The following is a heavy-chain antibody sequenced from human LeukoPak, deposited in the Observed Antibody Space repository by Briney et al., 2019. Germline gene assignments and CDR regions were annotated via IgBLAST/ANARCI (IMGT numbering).Heavy chain of an antibody. D-gene: IGHD6-6*01. Sequence: GSLRLSCAASGFIFSNYAMTWVRQGPGQGLEWVSGISGSGGGTNYADSVKGRFTISRDNSKNTLYLQMNSLRAEDTAVYYCAKSASSSSLLDYYYYMDVWGKGTTVTVSS. CDR1: GFIFSNYA. V-gene: IGHV3-23*01. CDR3: AKSASSSSLLDYYYYMDV. CDR2: ISGSGGGT. J-gene: IGHJ6*03.